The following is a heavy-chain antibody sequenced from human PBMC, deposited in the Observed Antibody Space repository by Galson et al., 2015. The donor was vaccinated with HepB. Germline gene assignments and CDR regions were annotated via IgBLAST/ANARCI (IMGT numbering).Heavy chain of an antibody. J-gene: IGHJ4*02. D-gene: IGHD4-17*01. CDR3: TSQFMTTVTAADY. CDR2: IRSKANSYAT. Sequence: SLRLSCAASGFTFSGSAMHWVRQASGKGLEWVGRIRSKANSYATAYAASVKGRFTISRDDSKNTAYLQMNSLKTEDTAVYYCTSQFMTTVTAADYWGQGTLVTVSS. V-gene: IGHV3-73*01. CDR1: GFTFSGSA.